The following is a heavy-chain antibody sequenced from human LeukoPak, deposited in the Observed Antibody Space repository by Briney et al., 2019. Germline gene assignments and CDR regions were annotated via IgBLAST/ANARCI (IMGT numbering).Heavy chain of an antibody. D-gene: IGHD3-22*01. J-gene: IGHJ4*02. Sequence: GESLKISCKGSGYSFTSYWIGWVRRMPGKGVEWMGIIYPGDSDTRYSPSFQGQVTISADKSISTAYLQWSSLKASDTAMYYCARQDFVITISAFDYWGQGTLVTVSS. CDR1: GYSFTSYW. CDR2: IYPGDSDT. CDR3: ARQDFVITISAFDY. V-gene: IGHV5-51*01.